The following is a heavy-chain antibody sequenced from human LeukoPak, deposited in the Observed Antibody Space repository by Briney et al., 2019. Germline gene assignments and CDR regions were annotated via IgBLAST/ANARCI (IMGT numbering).Heavy chain of an antibody. D-gene: IGHD2-15*01. CDR1: GYSFTSYW. CDR3: ARHSLYCSGGLCAFDI. Sequence: GESLKISCKGSGYSFTSYWIGWVRQMPGKGLEWMGIIYPGDSDTRYSPSLQGQVTISADKSISTAYLQWSSLKASDTAMYYCARHSLYCSGGLCAFDIWGQGTMVTVSS. J-gene: IGHJ3*02. V-gene: IGHV5-51*01. CDR2: IYPGDSDT.